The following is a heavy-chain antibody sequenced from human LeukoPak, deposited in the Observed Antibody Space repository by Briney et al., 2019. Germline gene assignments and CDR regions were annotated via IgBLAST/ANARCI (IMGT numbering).Heavy chain of an antibody. CDR3: ARAGAGYYGSGMLDY. CDR1: GGSISSGGYY. Sequence: PSETLSLTCTVSGGSISSGGYYWSWIRQHPGKGLEWIGYIYYSGSTYYNPSLKSRVTISVDTSKNQFSLKLSSVTAADTAVYYCARAGAGYYGSGMLDYWGQGTLVTVSS. D-gene: IGHD3-10*01. V-gene: IGHV4-31*03. J-gene: IGHJ4*02. CDR2: IYYSGST.